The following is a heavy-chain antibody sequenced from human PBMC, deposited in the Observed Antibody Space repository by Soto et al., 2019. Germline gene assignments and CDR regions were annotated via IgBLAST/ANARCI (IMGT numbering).Heavy chain of an antibody. D-gene: IGHD6-19*01. J-gene: IGHJ2*01. V-gene: IGHV4-34*01. CDR1: GGSFSPYF. Sequence: SETLSLTCAVYGGSFSPYFWGWIRQPPGKGLEWIGEINHSGSTNYNPSLTRRATLSVDTSKNQVSLKLTSVTAADTAVYYCARLASGWQYYYFDFWGRGTPVTVSS. CDR3: ARLASGWQYYYFDF. CDR2: INHSGST.